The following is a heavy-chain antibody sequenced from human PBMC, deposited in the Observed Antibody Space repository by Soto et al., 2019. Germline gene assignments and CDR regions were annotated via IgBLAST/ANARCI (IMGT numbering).Heavy chain of an antibody. V-gene: IGHV3-15*07. J-gene: IGHJ6*02. D-gene: IGHD3-3*01. Sequence: EVQLVESGGGLVKPGGSLRLSCAASGFTFSNAWMNWVRQAPGKGLEWVGRIKSKTDGGTTDYAAPVKGRFTISSDDSKNTLYLQMNSLKTEDTAVYYCTTGEWFHRGMDVWGQGTTVTVSS. CDR2: IKSKTDGGTT. CDR1: GFTFSNAW. CDR3: TTGEWFHRGMDV.